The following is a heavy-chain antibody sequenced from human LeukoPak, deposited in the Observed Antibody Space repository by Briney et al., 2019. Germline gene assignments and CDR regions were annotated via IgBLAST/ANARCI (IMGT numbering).Heavy chain of an antibody. CDR3: ARDTPQEYSSGWFDAFDI. Sequence: GGSLRLSCAASGFTFSNAWMSWVRQAPGKGLEWVAVISYDGSNKYYADSVKGRFTISRDNSKNTLYLQMNSLRAEDTAVYYCARDTPQEYSSGWFDAFDIWGQGTMVTVSS. D-gene: IGHD6-19*01. J-gene: IGHJ3*02. CDR2: ISYDGSNK. CDR1: GFTFSNAW. V-gene: IGHV3-30-3*01.